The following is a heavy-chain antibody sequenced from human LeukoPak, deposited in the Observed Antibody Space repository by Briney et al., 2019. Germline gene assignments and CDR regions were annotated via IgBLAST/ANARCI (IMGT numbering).Heavy chain of an antibody. CDR2: IRYDGSNK. Sequence: PGGSLRLSCAASGFTFSSYGMHWIRQAPGKGLEWVAFIRYDGSNKYYADSVKGRFTISRDNSKNTLYLQMNSLRAEDTAVYYCAKDFIGPAGAAWYYFDYWGQGTLVTVSS. D-gene: IGHD6-19*01. J-gene: IGHJ4*02. V-gene: IGHV3-30*02. CDR3: AKDFIGPAGAAWYYFDY. CDR1: GFTFSSYG.